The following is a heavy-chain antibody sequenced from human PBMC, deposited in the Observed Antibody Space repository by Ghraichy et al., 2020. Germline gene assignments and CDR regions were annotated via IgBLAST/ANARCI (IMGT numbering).Heavy chain of an antibody. J-gene: IGHJ2*01. CDR1: GFTVSSNY. V-gene: IGHV3-53*01. Sequence: GGSLRLSCAASGFTVSSNYMSWVRQAPGKGLEWVSGNSGGTTNYADAVKGRFTISRDNSKNTMYLQMNSLRAEDTAVYYCARGNWYFGLWGRGTLVTVSS. CDR2: NSGGTT. CDR3: ARGNWYFGL.